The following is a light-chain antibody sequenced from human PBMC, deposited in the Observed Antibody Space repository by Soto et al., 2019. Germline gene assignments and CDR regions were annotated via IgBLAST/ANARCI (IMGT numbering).Light chain of an antibody. CDR1: QSVRSN. Sequence: EVVMTQSPATLSVSPGERVTLSCRASQSVRSNLAWYQQKPGQSPRLLIYGASTRATGIPERFSGSGSGTDFTLTISRLEPEDFALYYCQQYVTSAITFGQGTRLEI. CDR3: QQYVTSAIT. J-gene: IGKJ5*01. CDR2: GAS. V-gene: IGKV3-15*01.